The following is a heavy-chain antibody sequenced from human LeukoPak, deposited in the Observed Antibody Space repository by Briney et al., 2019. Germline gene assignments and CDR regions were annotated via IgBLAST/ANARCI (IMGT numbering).Heavy chain of an antibody. Sequence: GASVKVSCKASGYTFTNYYMHWVRQAPGQGLEWMGIINPSGGSTNYAQKFQGRTTLTRDMSATTDYMELSSLTSEDTAVYYCARDNSVGDIAWWFDPWGQGTLVTVSS. CDR2: INPSGGST. J-gene: IGHJ5*02. CDR1: GYTFTNYY. V-gene: IGHV1-46*01. D-gene: IGHD1-26*01. CDR3: ARDNSVGDIAWWFDP.